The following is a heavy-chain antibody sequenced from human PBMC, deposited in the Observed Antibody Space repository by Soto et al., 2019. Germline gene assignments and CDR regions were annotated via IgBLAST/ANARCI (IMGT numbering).Heavy chain of an antibody. CDR1: GYTFTSYG. D-gene: IGHD6-19*01. V-gene: IGHV1-18*01. CDR2: ISAYNGNT. J-gene: IGHJ6*02. CDR3: ARDRYAVAGTYYYYGMDV. Sequence: ASVKVSCKASGYTFTSYGISWVRQAPGQGLEWMGWISAYNGNTNYAQKLQGRVTMTTDTSTSTAYMELRSLGSDDTAVYYCARDRYAVAGTYYYYGMDVWGQGTTVTVSS.